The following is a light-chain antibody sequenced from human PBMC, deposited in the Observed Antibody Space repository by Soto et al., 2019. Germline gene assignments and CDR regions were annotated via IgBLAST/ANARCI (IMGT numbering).Light chain of an antibody. CDR2: ANN. CDR3: QSYDSSLNARV. V-gene: IGLV1-40*01. Sequence: QSVLTQPPSVSGAPGQRVTISCTGSSSNIGSTYDVHWYQQLPGKAPNLLIFANNNRPSGVPDRFSGSKSGTSASLAITGLEAEYEADYYCQSYDSSLNARVFGGGTKLTVL. CDR1: SSNIGSTYD. J-gene: IGLJ3*02.